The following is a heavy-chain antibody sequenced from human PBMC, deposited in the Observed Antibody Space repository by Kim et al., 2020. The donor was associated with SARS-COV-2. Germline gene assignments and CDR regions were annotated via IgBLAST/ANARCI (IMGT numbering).Heavy chain of an antibody. J-gene: IGHJ6*02. CDR3: AREVVTIFGVVIASLGMDV. D-gene: IGHD3-3*01. CDR2: IYYSGST. Sequence: SETLSLTCTVSGGSVSSGSYYWSWIRQPPGKGLEWIGYIYYSGSTNYNPSLKSRVTISVDTSKNQFSLKLSSVTAADTAVYYCAREVVTIFGVVIASLGMDVWGQGTTVTVSS. V-gene: IGHV4-61*01. CDR1: GGSVSSGSYY.